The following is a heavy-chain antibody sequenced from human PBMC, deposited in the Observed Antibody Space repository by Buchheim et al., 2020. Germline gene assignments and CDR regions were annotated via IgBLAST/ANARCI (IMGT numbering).Heavy chain of an antibody. Sequence: QLQLQESGPGLVKPSETLSLTCTVSGGSISSSSYYWGWIRQPPGKGLEWIGSIYYSGSTYYNPSLKSRVTISVDTSKNQFSLKLSSVTAADTAVYYCARQTRVAAAGKGWFDPWGQGTL. CDR2: IYYSGST. CDR3: ARQTRVAAAGKGWFDP. CDR1: GGSISSSSYY. D-gene: IGHD6-13*01. V-gene: IGHV4-39*01. J-gene: IGHJ5*02.